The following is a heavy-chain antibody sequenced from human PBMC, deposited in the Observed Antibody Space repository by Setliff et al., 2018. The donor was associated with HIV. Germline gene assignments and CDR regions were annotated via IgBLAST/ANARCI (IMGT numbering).Heavy chain of an antibody. Sequence: SETLSLTCFVSGVSISGHYWGWIRQPPGKRLEWIGYIYTSGTTQYNPSLESRVTISVDTSKNQFFLKLSSVTAADTAMYYCATPHREREDDAFDIWGQGTKVTVSS. V-gene: IGHV4-4*09. CDR3: ATPHREREDDAFDI. D-gene: IGHD1-1*01. CDR1: GVSISGHY. CDR2: IYTSGTT. J-gene: IGHJ3*02.